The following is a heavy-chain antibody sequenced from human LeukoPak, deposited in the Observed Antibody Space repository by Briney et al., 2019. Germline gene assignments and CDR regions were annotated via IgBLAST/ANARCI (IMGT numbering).Heavy chain of an antibody. J-gene: IGHJ4*02. Sequence: GGSLRLSCAASGFSFSNYAMNWVRQAPGKGLEWVSEIRGSGAYTYYADSVKGRFTISRDNSKNTLYLQMNRLRAEDTAVYYCAKRGLAAALFRWGQGTLVTVSS. V-gene: IGHV3-23*01. CDR3: AKRGLAAALFR. CDR1: GFSFSNYA. D-gene: IGHD6-13*01. CDR2: IRGSGAYT.